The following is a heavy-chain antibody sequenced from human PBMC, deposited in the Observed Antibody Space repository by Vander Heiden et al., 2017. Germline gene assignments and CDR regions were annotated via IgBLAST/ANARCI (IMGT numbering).Heavy chain of an antibody. CDR3: ARVGGGSYSHIDY. D-gene: IGHD1-26*01. CDR1: GFTFSSYG. CDR2: IWYDGSNK. V-gene: IGHV3-33*01. J-gene: IGHJ4*02. Sequence: QVQLVESGGGVVQPGRSLRLSCAASGFTFSSYGMHWVRQAQGKGLEWVAVIWYDGSNKYYTDSVKGRFTISRDTSKNTLYLQMNSLRAEDTAVYYCARVGGGSYSHIDYWGQGTLVTVSS.